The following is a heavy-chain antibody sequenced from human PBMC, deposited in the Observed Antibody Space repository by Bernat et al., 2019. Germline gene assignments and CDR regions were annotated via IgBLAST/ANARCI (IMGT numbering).Heavy chain of an antibody. CDR3: ARSGVVTYYYYYMDV. D-gene: IGHD3-3*01. Sequence: QVQLVESGGGVVQPGRSLRLPCAASGFTFSSYGMHWVRQAPGKGLEWVAVIWYDGSNKYYADSVKGRFTISRDNSKNTLYLQMNSLRAEDTAVYYCARSGVVTYYYYYMDVWGKGTTVTVSS. V-gene: IGHV3-33*01. CDR1: GFTFSSYG. J-gene: IGHJ6*03. CDR2: IWYDGSNK.